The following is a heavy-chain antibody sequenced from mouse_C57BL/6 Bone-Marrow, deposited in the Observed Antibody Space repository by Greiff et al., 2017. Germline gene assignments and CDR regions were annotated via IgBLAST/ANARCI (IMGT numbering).Heavy chain of an antibody. CDR2: ISSGGSYT. V-gene: IGHV5-6*01. CDR1: GFTFSSYG. CDR3: ARQLHYAMDY. Sequence: EVQGVESGGDLVKPGGSLKLSCAASGFTFSSYGMSWVRQTPDKRLEWVATISSGGSYTYYPDSVKGRFTISSDKANNTVYLQMSSLKSEDTAMYYYARQLHYAMDYWGQGTSVTVSS. J-gene: IGHJ4*01.